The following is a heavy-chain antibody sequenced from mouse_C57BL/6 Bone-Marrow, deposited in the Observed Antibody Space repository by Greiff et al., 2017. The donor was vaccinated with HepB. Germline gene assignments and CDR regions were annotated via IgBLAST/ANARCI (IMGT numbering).Heavy chain of an antibody. D-gene: IGHD4-1*01. CDR1: GYTFTDYE. CDR2: IDPETGGT. V-gene: IGHV1-15*01. J-gene: IGHJ2*01. CDR3: RDWDDY. Sequence: VKLLESGAELVRPGASVTLSCKASGYTFTDYEMHWVKQTPVHGLEWIGAIDPETGGTAYNQKFKGKAILTADKSSSTAYMELRSLTSEDSAVYYCRDWDDYWGQGTTLTVSS.